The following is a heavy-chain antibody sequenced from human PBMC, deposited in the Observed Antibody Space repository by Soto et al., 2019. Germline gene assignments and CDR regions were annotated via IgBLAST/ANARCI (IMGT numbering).Heavy chain of an antibody. D-gene: IGHD2-21*01. CDR3: ASHSHIVVGLGAFYI. V-gene: IGHV1-69*13. Sequence: SVNVSFKASGGTFSSYSISWVRQAPGQGLELMGGIIPIFGKANYAHQFQGRVTITADESTSTAYMELSSLRSEDTAVYYCASHSHIVVGLGAFYIWRQATMVNVSS. J-gene: IGHJ3*02. CDR1: GGTFSSYS. CDR2: IIPIFGKA.